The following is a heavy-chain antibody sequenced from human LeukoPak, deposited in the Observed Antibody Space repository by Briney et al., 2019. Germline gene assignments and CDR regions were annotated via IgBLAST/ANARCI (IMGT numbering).Heavy chain of an antibody. D-gene: IGHD5-18*01. CDR3: ARVLGESWIQLWQTDYYFDY. CDR1: GYTLTSYG. CDR2: ISAYNGNT. V-gene: IGHV1-18*01. Sequence: ASVKVSCKASGYTLTSYGISWVRQAPGQGLEWMGWISAYNGNTNYAQKLQGRVTMTTDTSTSTAYMELRSLRSDDTAVYYCARVLGESWIQLWQTDYYFDYWGQGTLVTVSS. J-gene: IGHJ4*02.